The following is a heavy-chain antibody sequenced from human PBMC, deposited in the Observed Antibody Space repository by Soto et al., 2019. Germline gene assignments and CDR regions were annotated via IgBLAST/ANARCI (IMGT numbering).Heavy chain of an antibody. CDR3: ASRRNPYGAYDY. CDR2: VFSDGNT. J-gene: IGHJ4*02. D-gene: IGHD4-17*01. CDR1: GFTVSSNY. Sequence: GGSLRLSCAASGFTVSSNYMSWVRQAPEKGLEWVSMVFSDGNTHYADSVKDRFTISRDNSKNMLYLQMNSLRAEDTAVYYCASRRNPYGAYDYWGQGTLVTVSS. V-gene: IGHV3-66*01.